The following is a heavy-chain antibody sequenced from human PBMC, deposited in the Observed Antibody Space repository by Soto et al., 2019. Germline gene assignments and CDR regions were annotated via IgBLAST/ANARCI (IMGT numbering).Heavy chain of an antibody. CDR3: ARGVGYCSSTSCYEFDY. D-gene: IGHD2-2*01. Sequence: QVQLVQSGAEVKKPGASVKVSCKASGYTFTSYDINWVRQATGQGLEWMGWMNPNSGNTGYAQKFQGRGTMTRNTSISTAYMELSSLRFEDTAVYYCARGVGYCSSTSCYEFDYWGQGTLVTVSS. CDR2: MNPNSGNT. J-gene: IGHJ4*02. CDR1: GYTFTSYD. V-gene: IGHV1-8*01.